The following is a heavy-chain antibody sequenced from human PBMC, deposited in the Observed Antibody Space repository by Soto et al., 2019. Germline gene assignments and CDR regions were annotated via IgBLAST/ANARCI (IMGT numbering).Heavy chain of an antibody. CDR1: GYTFTSYG. CDR2: ISAYNGNT. D-gene: IGHD6-13*01. CDR3: ASSRSIAAAVDAFDI. Sequence: ASVKVSCKASGYTFTSYGISWVRQAPGQGLEWMGWISAYNGNTNYAQKLQGRVTMTTDTSTSTAYMELRSLRSDDTAVYYCASSRSIAAAVDAFDIWGQGTMVTVSS. J-gene: IGHJ3*02. V-gene: IGHV1-18*01.